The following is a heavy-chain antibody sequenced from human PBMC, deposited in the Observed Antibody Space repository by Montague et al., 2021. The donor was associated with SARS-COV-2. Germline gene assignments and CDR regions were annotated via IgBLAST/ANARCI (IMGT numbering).Heavy chain of an antibody. CDR1: GFTFSSYW. Sequence: SLRLSCAASGFTFSSYWMSWVRQAPGKGLEWVANIKQDGSEKYYVDSVKGRFTISRDNAKNSLYLQMNSLRAEDTAVYYCARDLRGEWLRLTPYYYYGMDVWGQGTTVTVSS. CDR2: IKQDGSEK. V-gene: IGHV3-7*03. J-gene: IGHJ6*02. CDR3: ARDLRGEWLRLTPYYYYGMDV. D-gene: IGHD5-12*01.